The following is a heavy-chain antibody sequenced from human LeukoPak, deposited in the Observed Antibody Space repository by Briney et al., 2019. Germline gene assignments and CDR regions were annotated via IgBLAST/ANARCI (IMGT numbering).Heavy chain of an antibody. D-gene: IGHD6-13*01. Sequence: PSETLSLTCALSGGSIKNYYWSWIRQPPGKGLEWIGYIYYSGSINYNPSLKSRVTISVDTSKNQFSLKLSSVTAADTAVYYCARGDEKLDYYGMDVWGQGTTVTVSS. CDR3: ARGDEKLDYYGMDV. CDR2: IYYSGSI. CDR1: GGSIKNYY. J-gene: IGHJ6*02. V-gene: IGHV4-59*08.